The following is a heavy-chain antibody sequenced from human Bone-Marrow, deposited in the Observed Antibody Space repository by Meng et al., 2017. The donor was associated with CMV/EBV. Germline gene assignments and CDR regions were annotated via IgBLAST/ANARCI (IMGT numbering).Heavy chain of an antibody. CDR1: GYRFTAYW. CDR3: ARQGVAGTALHLDC. Sequence: GESLKISCQGSGYRFTAYWIAWVRQMPGKGLEWMGIIFPDDSDTRYSPSFQGQVTISADKSFSTAYLQWSRLKASDTAVYYCARQGVAGTALHLDCWGQGTLVTVSS. D-gene: IGHD3-10*01. J-gene: IGHJ4*02. CDR2: IFPDDSDT. V-gene: IGHV5-51*01.